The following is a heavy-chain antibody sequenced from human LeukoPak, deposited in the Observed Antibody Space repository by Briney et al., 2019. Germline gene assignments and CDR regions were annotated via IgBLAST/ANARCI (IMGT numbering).Heavy chain of an antibody. J-gene: IGHJ3*02. D-gene: IGHD5-18*01. CDR1: GYTFTSYY. CDR3: ARGRQTDTAMDAFDI. CDR2: INPSGGST. Sequence: GASVKVSCKASGYTFTSYYMHWVRQAPGQGLEWMGIINPSGGSTSYAQKFQGRVTMTRDTSTSTVYMELSSLRSEDTAVYYCARGRQTDTAMDAFDIWGQGTMVTVSS. V-gene: IGHV1-46*01.